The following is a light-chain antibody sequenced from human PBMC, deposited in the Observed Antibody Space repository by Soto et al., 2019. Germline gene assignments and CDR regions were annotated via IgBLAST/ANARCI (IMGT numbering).Light chain of an antibody. J-gene: IGKJ5*01. Sequence: ENVINQSPATLSVSTGERDTLSCRASQSVNTNLAWYQLKPGQAPRLVVYGASIRATGIPARFSGSGSGTDFTLKISRVEAEDVGVYYCMQSIQLPTFGQGTRLEIK. CDR2: GAS. CDR1: QSVNTN. V-gene: IGKV3-15*01. CDR3: MQSIQLPT.